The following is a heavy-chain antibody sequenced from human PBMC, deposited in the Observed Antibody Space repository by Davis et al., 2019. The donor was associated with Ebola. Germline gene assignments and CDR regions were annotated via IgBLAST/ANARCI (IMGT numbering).Heavy chain of an antibody. J-gene: IGHJ6*04. D-gene: IGHD2-15*01. Sequence: GESLKISCAASGFTFTDYYMGWIRQAPGKGLEWVSYIRGDSLYTNYADSVRGRLTISRDDAKNSLYLQMNSLRAEDTAVYYCARDLVVVVAANQGWYYGMDVWGKGTTVTVSS. CDR2: IRGDSLYT. CDR1: GFTFTDYY. V-gene: IGHV3-11*06. CDR3: ARDLVVVVAANQGWYYGMDV.